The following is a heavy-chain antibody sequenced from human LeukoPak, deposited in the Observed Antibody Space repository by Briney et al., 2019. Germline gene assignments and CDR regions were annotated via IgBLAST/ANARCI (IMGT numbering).Heavy chain of an antibody. J-gene: IGHJ3*02. CDR1: GGSISSSNW. Sequence: PSETLSLTCAVSGGSISSSNWWSWVRHPPGKGLEWIGEIYHSGSTNYNPSLKSRVTISVDKSKNQFSLKLSSVTAADTAVYYCAREGPHITVIVVVSGMGDAFDIWGQGTMVTVSS. D-gene: IGHD3-22*01. V-gene: IGHV4-4*02. CDR2: IYHSGST. CDR3: AREGPHITVIVVVSGMGDAFDI.